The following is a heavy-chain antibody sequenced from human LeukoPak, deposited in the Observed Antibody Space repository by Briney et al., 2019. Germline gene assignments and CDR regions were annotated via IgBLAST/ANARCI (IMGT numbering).Heavy chain of an antibody. CDR1: GGTFSSYA. D-gene: IGHD2-15*01. Sequence: SVKVSCKASGGTFSSYAISWVRQAPGQGLEWMGGIIPIFGTANYAQKFQGGVTITADESTSTAYMELSSLRSEDTAVYYCAREGGHCSGGSCYSFDYWGQGTLVTVSS. CDR3: AREGGHCSGGSCYSFDY. CDR2: IIPIFGTA. V-gene: IGHV1-69*13. J-gene: IGHJ4*02.